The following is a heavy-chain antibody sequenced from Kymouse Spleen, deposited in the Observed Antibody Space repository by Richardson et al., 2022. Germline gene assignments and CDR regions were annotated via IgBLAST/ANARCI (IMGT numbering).Heavy chain of an antibody. D-gene: IGHD4-17*01. V-gene: IGHV4-61*01. J-gene: IGHJ6*02. CDR3: ARDRTTVTYYYYGMDV. CDR2: IYYSGST. CDR1: GGSVSSGSYY. Sequence: QVQLQESGPGLVKPSETLSLTCTVSGGSVSSGSYYWSWIRQPPGKGLEWIGYIYYSGSTNYNPSLKSRVTISVDTSKNQFSLKLSSVTAADTAVYYCARDRTTVTYYYYGMDVWGQGTTVTVSS.